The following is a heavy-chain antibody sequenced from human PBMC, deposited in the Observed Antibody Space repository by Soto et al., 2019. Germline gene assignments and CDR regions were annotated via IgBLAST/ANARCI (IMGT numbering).Heavy chain of an antibody. D-gene: IGHD1-26*01. J-gene: IGHJ6*03. V-gene: IGHV4-39*01. CDR2: IYYSGST. CDR1: GGSISSSSYY. CDR3: ARIYWEVSYYCYYMDV. Sequence: SETLSLTYTVSGGSISSSSYYWGWIRQPPGKGLEWIGSIYYSGSTYYNPSLKSRVTISVDTSKNQFSLKLSSVTAADTAVYYCARIYWEVSYYCYYMDVWGKGTTVTVSS.